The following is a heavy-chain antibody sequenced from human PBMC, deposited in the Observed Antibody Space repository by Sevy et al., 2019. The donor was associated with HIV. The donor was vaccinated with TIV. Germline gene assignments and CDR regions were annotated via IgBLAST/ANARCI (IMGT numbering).Heavy chain of an antibody. Sequence: ASVKVSCKASGGTFSSYAISWVRQAPGQGLEWMGGIIPIFGTANYAQKFQGRVTITADESTSTAYMELSSLGSEDTAVYYCARDRRASTSAPFDPWGQGTLVTVS. CDR3: ARDRRASTSAPFDP. CDR1: GGTFSSYA. J-gene: IGHJ5*02. D-gene: IGHD2-2*01. CDR2: IIPIFGTA. V-gene: IGHV1-69*13.